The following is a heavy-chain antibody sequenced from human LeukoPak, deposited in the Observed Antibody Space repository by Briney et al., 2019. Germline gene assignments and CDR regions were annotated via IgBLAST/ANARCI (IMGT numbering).Heavy chain of an antibody. D-gene: IGHD2-21*01. CDR1: GFTFSSYG. V-gene: IGHV3-30*03. CDR3: ARIGRVSPGKSQTDCSFDY. Sequence: GRSLRLTCAASGFTFSSYGMHWVRQAPGKGLEWVAVISYDGSNKYYADSVKGRFTISRDNSKNTLYLQMNSLRAEDTAVYYCARIGRVSPGKSQTDCSFDYWGQGTLATVSS. CDR2: ISYDGSNK. J-gene: IGHJ4*02.